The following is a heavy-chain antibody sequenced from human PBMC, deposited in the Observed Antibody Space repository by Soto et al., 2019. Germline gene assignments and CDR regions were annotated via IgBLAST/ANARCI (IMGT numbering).Heavy chain of an antibody. CDR1: GFHFNSYT. V-gene: IGHV3-21*01. D-gene: IGHD2-15*01. Sequence: EVPLVESGGGLVKPGGSLRLSCAASGFHFNSYTINWVRQAPGKRLEWLSSISSSGYIFSTDSVRGRFTISRDNAKNSVYLQINSLRAEDTAVYFCARDCSGGSCYPGMDVWGQGTTVTVSS. J-gene: IGHJ6*02. CDR2: ISSSGYI. CDR3: ARDCSGGSCYPGMDV.